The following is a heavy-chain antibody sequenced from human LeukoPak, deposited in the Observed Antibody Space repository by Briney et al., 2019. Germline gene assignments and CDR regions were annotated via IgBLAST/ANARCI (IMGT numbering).Heavy chain of an antibody. CDR3: AELGITMIGGV. CDR1: GFTFSSYE. J-gene: IGHJ6*04. V-gene: IGHV3-48*03. D-gene: IGHD3-10*02. Sequence: GGSLRLSCAASGFTFSSYEMNWVRQAPGKGLEWVSYICSSGSTIYYADSVKGRFTISRDNAKNSLYLQMNSLRAEDTAVYYCAELGITMIGGVWGNGTTVTISS. CDR2: ICSSGSTI.